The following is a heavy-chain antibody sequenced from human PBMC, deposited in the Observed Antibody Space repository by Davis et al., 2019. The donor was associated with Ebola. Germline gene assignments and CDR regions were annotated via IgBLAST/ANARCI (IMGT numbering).Heavy chain of an antibody. CDR2: IYYSGST. V-gene: IGHV4-59*01. CDR3: ATLGYCSSTSCSNRDY. J-gene: IGHJ4*02. D-gene: IGHD2-2*01. CDR1: GGSISSYY. Sequence: MPSETLSPTCTVSGGSISSYYWSWIRQPPGKGLEWIGYIYYSGSTNYNPSLKSRVTISVDTSKNQFSLKLSSVTAADTAVYYCATLGYCSSTSCSNRDYWGQGTLVTVSS.